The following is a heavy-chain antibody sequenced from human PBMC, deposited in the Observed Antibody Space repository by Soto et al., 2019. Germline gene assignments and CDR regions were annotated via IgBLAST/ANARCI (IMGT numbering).Heavy chain of an antibody. CDR2: ISSSSSTI. Sequence: ESGGGLVQPGGSLRLSCAASGFTFSSNSMNWVRQAPGKGLEWISYISSSSSTIYADSVKGRFTISRDNAKNSLYLQMNSLRDDDTDVYYCARVIWSGPLTSDLWGQGTLVTVSS. CDR1: GFTFSSNS. V-gene: IGHV3-48*02. D-gene: IGHD3-3*01. J-gene: IGHJ5*02. CDR3: ARVIWSGPLTSDL.